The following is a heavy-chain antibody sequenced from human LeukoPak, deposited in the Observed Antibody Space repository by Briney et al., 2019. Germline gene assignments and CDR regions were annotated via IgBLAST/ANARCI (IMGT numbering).Heavy chain of an antibody. J-gene: IGHJ3*02. Sequence: SETLSLTCTVSGGSISSYYWSWIRQPAGKGLEWIGRIYNSGSTNYNPSLMSRVIISSDTSMNQYSLKVSSVTASDTAVYYCARYSSSGDAFDIWGQGTMVTVSS. CDR3: ARYSSSGDAFDI. CDR2: IYNSGST. D-gene: IGHD6-6*01. CDR1: GGSISSYY. V-gene: IGHV4-4*07.